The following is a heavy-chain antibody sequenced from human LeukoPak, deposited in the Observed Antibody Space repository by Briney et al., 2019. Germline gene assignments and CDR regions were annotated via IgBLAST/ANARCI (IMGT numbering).Heavy chain of an antibody. V-gene: IGHV6-1*01. D-gene: IGHD6-13*01. CDR1: GDSVSSNSAA. J-gene: IGHJ5*02. Sequence: SQTLSLTCAISGDSVSSNSAAWNWIRQFPSRGLEWLGRTYYRSKWYNDYAVSVKSRITINPDTSKNQFSLKLSSVTAADTAVYYCARRISSTWGQGTLVTASS. CDR3: ARRISST. CDR2: TYYRSKWYN.